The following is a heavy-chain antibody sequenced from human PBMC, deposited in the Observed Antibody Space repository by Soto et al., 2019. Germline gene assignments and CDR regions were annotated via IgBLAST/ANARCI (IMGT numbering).Heavy chain of an antibody. CDR1: GFFFSSYT. D-gene: IGHD6-19*01. CDR2: FSATSENT. J-gene: IGHJ4*02. Sequence: EVQLLESGGGLVQPGGSLRLSCVGSGFFFSSYTMTWVRQAPGKGLEWVSSFSATSENTYYADSVRGRFTISRDNSKNPLFLQMKSLTAEDTAMYYCAKATDQQWVRLLFHYWGQGILVIVCS. CDR3: AKATDQQWVRLLFHY. V-gene: IGHV3-23*01.